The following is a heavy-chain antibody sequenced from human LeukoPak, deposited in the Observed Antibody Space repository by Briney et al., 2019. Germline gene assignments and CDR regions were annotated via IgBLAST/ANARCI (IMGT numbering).Heavy chain of an antibody. CDR2: ISGSGGST. CDR3: AKGFTTIAAAGTNWFDP. V-gene: IGHV3-23*01. D-gene: IGHD6-13*01. J-gene: IGHJ5*02. CDR1: GFTFSSYA. Sequence: GGSLRLFCAASGFTFSSYAMSWVRQAPGKGLEWVSAISGSGGSTYYADSVKGRFTISRDNSKNTLYLQMNSLRAEDTAVYYCAKGFTTIAAAGTNWFDPWGQGTLVTVSS.